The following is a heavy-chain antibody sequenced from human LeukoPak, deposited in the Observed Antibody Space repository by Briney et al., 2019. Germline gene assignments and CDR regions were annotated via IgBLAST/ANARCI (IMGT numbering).Heavy chain of an antibody. J-gene: IGHJ5*02. D-gene: IGHD3-22*01. Sequence: SETLSLTCTVSGGSISSYCWSWIRQPPGKGLEWIGYIYYSGSTNYNPSLKSRVTISVDTSKNQFSLKLSSVTAADTAVYYCASITMIVGGIGFDPWGQGTLVTVSS. CDR2: IYYSGST. V-gene: IGHV4-59*01. CDR1: GGSISSYC. CDR3: ASITMIVGGIGFDP.